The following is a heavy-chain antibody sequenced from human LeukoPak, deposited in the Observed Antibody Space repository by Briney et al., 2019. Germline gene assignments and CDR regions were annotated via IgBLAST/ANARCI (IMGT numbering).Heavy chain of an antibody. J-gene: IGHJ4*02. D-gene: IGHD1-26*01. CDR1: GGSITSYY. Sequence: PSETLSLTCTVSGGSITSYYWSWIRQPPGKGLEWIGEINHSGSTNYNPSLKSRVTISVDTSKNQFSLKLSSVTAADTAVYYCARAAGADYWGQGTLVTVSS. V-gene: IGHV4-34*01. CDR3: ARAAGADY. CDR2: INHSGST.